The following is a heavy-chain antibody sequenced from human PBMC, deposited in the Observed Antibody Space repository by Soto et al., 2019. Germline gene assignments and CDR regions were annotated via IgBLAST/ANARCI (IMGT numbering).Heavy chain of an antibody. CDR3: ARGHRTVVLPGALSFFDN. Sequence: QVQLQQWGAGLLKPSETLSLTCAVHGGSFSDYYWNWIRQPPGKGLEWIGDINHSGSAKYNPSLNSRVYSSLDTSKNEFSLKLSSVTVADTAVYYCARGHRTVVLPGALSFFDNWGQGTLVTVSP. CDR2: INHSGSA. CDR1: GGSFSDYY. J-gene: IGHJ4*02. V-gene: IGHV4-34*02. D-gene: IGHD2-2*01.